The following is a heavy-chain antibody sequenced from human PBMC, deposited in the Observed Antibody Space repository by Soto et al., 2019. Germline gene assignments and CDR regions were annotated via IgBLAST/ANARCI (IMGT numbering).Heavy chain of an antibody. Sequence: SETLSLTCAFSGSSIISSNWWIWFRHPPGKGLEWIGDIYHDGSTNRNPSLKSRATISVDNSKNQFSLRLTSVTAADTAVYYCARDDSSELLTYYYYGMDVWGQGTTVTVSS. CDR1: GSSIISSNW. J-gene: IGHJ6*02. CDR2: IYHDGST. D-gene: IGHD1-26*01. CDR3: ARDDSSELLTYYYYGMDV. V-gene: IGHV4-4*02.